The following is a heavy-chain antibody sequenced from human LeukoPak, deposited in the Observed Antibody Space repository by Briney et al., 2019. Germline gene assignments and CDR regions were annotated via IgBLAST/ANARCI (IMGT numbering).Heavy chain of an antibody. V-gene: IGHV4-34*01. CDR3: ARGRDLEVPAAMSGFEY. CDR2: INHSGST. J-gene: IGHJ4*02. D-gene: IGHD2-2*01. Sequence: SETLSLTCAVYGGSFSGYYWSWIRQPPGKGLEWIGEINHSGSTNYNPSLKSRVTISVDTSKNQFSLKLSSVTAADTAVYYCARGRDLEVPAAMSGFEYWGQGTLVTVSS. CDR1: GGSFSGYY.